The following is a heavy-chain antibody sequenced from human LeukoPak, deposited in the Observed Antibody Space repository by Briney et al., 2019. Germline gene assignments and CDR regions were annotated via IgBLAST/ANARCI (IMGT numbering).Heavy chain of an antibody. CDR3: ARGLRYFDWLSRGGYYFDY. Sequence: SETLSLTCAVYGGSFSGYYWSWIRQPPGKGLEWIGEISHSGSTNYNPSLKSRVTISVDTSKNQFSLKLSSVTAPDTAVYYCARGLRYFDWLSRGGYYFDYWGQGTLVTVSS. CDR1: GGSFSGYY. V-gene: IGHV4-34*01. D-gene: IGHD3-9*01. J-gene: IGHJ4*02. CDR2: ISHSGST.